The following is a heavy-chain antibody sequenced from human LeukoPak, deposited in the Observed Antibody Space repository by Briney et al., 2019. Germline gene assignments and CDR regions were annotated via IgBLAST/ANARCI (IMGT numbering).Heavy chain of an antibody. J-gene: IGHJ6*03. CDR2: IFYSGST. CDR1: GGSISSDSYS. V-gene: IGHV4-39*01. CDR3: ARRTRGGGEPYYYYYMDV. Sequence: SETLSLTCTVSGGSISSDSYSWGWIRQPPGRGLEWIGNIFYSGSTYDNPSLKSRVTISVDTSNNQFSLKLSSVTAADTAVYYCARRTRGGGEPYYYYYMDVWGKGTTVTVSS. D-gene: IGHD3-10*01.